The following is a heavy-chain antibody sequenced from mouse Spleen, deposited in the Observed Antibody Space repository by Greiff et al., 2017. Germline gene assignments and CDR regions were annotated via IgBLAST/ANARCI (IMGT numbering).Heavy chain of an antibody. CDR2: IWSDGST. Sequence: QVQLQQSGPGLVAPSQSLSITCTVSGFSLTSYGVHWVRQPPGKGLEWLVVIWSDGSTTYNSALKSRLSISKDNSKSQVFLKMNSLQTDDTAMYYCARNWGSGYSYAMDYWGQGTSVTVSS. D-gene: IGHD3-2*02. CDR1: GFSLTSYG. CDR3: ARNWGSGYSYAMDY. V-gene: IGHV2-6*02. J-gene: IGHJ4*01.